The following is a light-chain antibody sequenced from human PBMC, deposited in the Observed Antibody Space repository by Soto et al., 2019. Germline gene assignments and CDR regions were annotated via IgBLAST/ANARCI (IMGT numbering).Light chain of an antibody. CDR2: EVS. Sequence: QSVLAQPASVSGSPGQSITISCTGTSSDVGTYDYVSWYQHHPGKAPKLMISEVSNRPSGVSNRFSGSKSGNTASLTISGLQAEDEAVYYCNSYTSSNTYVFGSGTKVTVL. CDR1: SSDVGTYDY. V-gene: IGLV2-14*01. CDR3: NSYTSSNTYV. J-gene: IGLJ1*01.